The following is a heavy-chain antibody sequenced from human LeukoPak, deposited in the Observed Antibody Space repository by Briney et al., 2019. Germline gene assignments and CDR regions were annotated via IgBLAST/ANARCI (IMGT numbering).Heavy chain of an antibody. Sequence: GGSLRLSCAASGFTFSSYSMNWVRQAPGKGLEWVSSISSSSSYIYYADSLKGRFTISRDNAKNSLYLQMNSLRAEDTAVYYCARASIAARYYYYYYMDVWGKGTTVTVSS. V-gene: IGHV3-21*01. J-gene: IGHJ6*03. CDR2: ISSSSSYI. D-gene: IGHD6-6*01. CDR3: ARASIAARYYYYYYMDV. CDR1: GFTFSSYS.